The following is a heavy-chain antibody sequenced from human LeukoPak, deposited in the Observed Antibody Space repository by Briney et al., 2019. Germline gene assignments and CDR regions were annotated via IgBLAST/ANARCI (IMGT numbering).Heavy chain of an antibody. V-gene: IGHV4-59*01. Sequence: SETLPLTCTVSGGSISSYYWSWIRQPPGKGLEWIGYIYYSGSTNYNPSLKSRVTISVDTSKNQFSLKLSSVTAADTAVYYCARVYGDYSDAFDIWGQGTMVTVSS. CDR3: ARVYGDYSDAFDI. CDR2: IYYSGST. CDR1: GGSISSYY. D-gene: IGHD4-17*01. J-gene: IGHJ3*02.